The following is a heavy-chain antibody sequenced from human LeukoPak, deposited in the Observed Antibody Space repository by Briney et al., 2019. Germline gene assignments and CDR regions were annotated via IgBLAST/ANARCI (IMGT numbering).Heavy chain of an antibody. CDR3: ATPDYGDNDAFDI. Sequence: GRSLRLSCAASGFTFDDYAMHWVRQAPGKGLEWVSGISWNSGSIGYADSVKGRFTISRDNAKNSLYLQMNSLRAEDTALYYCATPDYGDNDAFDIWGQGTMVTVSS. CDR2: ISWNSGSI. CDR1: GFTFDDYA. V-gene: IGHV3-9*01. D-gene: IGHD4-17*01. J-gene: IGHJ3*02.